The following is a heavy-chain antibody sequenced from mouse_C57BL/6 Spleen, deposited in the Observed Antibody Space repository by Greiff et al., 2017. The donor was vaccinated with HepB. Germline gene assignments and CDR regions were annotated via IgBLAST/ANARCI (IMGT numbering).Heavy chain of an antibody. D-gene: IGHD3-2*02. V-gene: IGHV1-69*01. CDR3: ARRGFRGVDY. J-gene: IGHJ2*01. Sequence: VQLQQPGAELVMPGASVKLSCKASGYTFTSYWMHWVKQRPGQGLEWIGEIDPSDSYTNYNQKFKGKSTLTVDKSSSTAYMQLSSLTSEDSAVYYCARRGFRGVDYWGQGTTLTVSS. CDR2: IDPSDSYT. CDR1: GYTFTSYW.